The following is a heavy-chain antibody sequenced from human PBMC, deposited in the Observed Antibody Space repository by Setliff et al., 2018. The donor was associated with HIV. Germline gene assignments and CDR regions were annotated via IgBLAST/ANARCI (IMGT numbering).Heavy chain of an antibody. CDR2: ISAYNGNT. CDR3: ARDRGVYCISSSCYSPVDAFDI. D-gene: IGHD2-2*01. J-gene: IGHJ3*02. Sequence: ASVKVSCKASGYTFSTYGISWVRQAPGQGLEWMGWISAYNGNTNYAQKLQGRVTVTTDTSTSTAYIELRSLRSDDTAVYYCARDRGVYCISSSCYSPVDAFDIWGQGTMVTVS. CDR1: GYTFSTYG. V-gene: IGHV1-18*01.